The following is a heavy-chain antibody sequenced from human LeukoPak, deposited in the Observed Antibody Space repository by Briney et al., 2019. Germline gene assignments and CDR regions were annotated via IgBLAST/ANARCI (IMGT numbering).Heavy chain of an antibody. V-gene: IGHV4-59*01. CDR3: ARAAGPGGTTFLGWFDP. D-gene: IGHD1-7*01. CDR1: GGSISGAY. J-gene: IGHJ5*02. Sequence: SETLSLTCSVSGGSISGAYWSWIRQAPGKGLEWIGYIYYSGSTDYNPSLESRVTISIDTSKNHFSLNLTAVTAADTAVYYCARAAGPGGTTFLGWFDPWGQGTLVTVSS. CDR2: IYYSGST.